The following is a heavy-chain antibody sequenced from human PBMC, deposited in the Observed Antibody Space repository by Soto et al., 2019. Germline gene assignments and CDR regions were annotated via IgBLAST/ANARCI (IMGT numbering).Heavy chain of an antibody. CDR1: GYTFTSYG. CDR3: AVRTLPAAMHDYYYDYMDV. CDR2: ISAYNGNT. V-gene: IGHV1-18*01. Sequence: QVQLVQSGAEVKKPGASVKVSCKASGYTFTSYGISWVRQAPGQGLEWMGWISAYNGNTNSAQKLQGRVTMTTDTSTSTAYMELRSLRSDDTAVYYCAVRTLPAAMHDYYYDYMDVWGKGTTVTVSS. D-gene: IGHD2-2*01. J-gene: IGHJ6*03.